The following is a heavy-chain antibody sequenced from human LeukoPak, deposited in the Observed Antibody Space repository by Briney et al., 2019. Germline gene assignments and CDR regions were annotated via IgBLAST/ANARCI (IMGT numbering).Heavy chain of an antibody. V-gene: IGHV3-7*01. D-gene: IGHD6-13*01. Sequence: GGSLRLSCAASGFTFDDYGMSWVRQAPGKGLEWVANIKQDGSEKYYVDSVKGRFTISRDNAKNSLYLQMNSLRAGDTAVYYCARGPKEQQLAFPLDYWGQGTLVTVSS. CDR1: GFTFDDYG. CDR3: ARGPKEQQLAFPLDY. J-gene: IGHJ4*02. CDR2: IKQDGSEK.